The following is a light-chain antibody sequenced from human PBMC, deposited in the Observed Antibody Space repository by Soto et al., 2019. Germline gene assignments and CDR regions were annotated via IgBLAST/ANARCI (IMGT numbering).Light chain of an antibody. Sequence: EIVMTQSPGTLSVSPGERATLSCRASQSVNSNLAWYQQKPGQAPRLLMYGASTRATGIPARFSGSGSGTEFTLTISSLKSEDFAVYYCQHYNKWPLWTFGQGTKVEIK. CDR3: QHYNKWPLWT. CDR1: QSVNSN. J-gene: IGKJ1*01. CDR2: GAS. V-gene: IGKV3D-15*01.